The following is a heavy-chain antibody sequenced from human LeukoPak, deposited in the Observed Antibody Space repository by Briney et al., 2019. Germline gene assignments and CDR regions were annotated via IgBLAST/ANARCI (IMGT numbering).Heavy chain of an antibody. CDR2: IYYSGST. CDR3: ARDKTTVVTQVGNWYFDL. V-gene: IGHV4-59*06. D-gene: IGHD4-23*01. CDR1: GNSISSFF. Sequence: PSETLSLTCTVSGNSISSFFWSWIRQHPGKGLEWIGYIYYSGSTYYNPSLKSRVTISVDTSKNQFSLKLSSVTAADTAVYYCARDKTTVVTQVGNWYFDLWGRGTLVTVSS. J-gene: IGHJ2*01.